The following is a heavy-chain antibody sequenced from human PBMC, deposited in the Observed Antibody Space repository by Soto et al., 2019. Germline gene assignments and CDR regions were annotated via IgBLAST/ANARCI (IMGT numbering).Heavy chain of an antibody. Sequence: GGSLSLSCAASGFTFSSYAMIWFRQAPWRWLQWVSAISGSGGTAYYADSVMGRFTISRDNSKNTLYLQMNSLRAEDTAVYYCAKRGGSSYSYYFDYWGQGARVTVSS. CDR2: ISGSGGTA. CDR3: AKRGGSSYSYYFDY. CDR1: GFTFSSYA. D-gene: IGHD6-13*01. V-gene: IGHV3-23*01. J-gene: IGHJ4*02.